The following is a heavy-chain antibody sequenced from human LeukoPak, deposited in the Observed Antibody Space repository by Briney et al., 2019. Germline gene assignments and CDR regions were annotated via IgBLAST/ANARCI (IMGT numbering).Heavy chain of an antibody. CDR3: ARAGGWFGGNWFDP. CDR1: GGSISSYY. D-gene: IGHD3-10*01. Sequence: SETLSLTCTVSGGSISSYYWSWIRQPPAKGLEWIGYIDYSGSTNYNPSLKSRVTISVDTSKNQFSLKLSSVTAADTAVYYCARAGGWFGGNWFDPWGQGTLVTVSS. CDR2: IDYSGST. V-gene: IGHV4-59*01. J-gene: IGHJ5*02.